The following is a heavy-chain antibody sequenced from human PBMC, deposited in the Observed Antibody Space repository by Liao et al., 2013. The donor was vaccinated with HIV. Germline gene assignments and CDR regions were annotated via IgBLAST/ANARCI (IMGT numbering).Heavy chain of an antibody. J-gene: IGHJ4*02. CDR3: ARWTHDSSGYYYHYYLYC. Sequence: QLQLQESGPRLVKPSETLSLTCTVSGGSISSSNYYWGWIRQPPGKGLEWIGSIYYSGSTSYNPSLKSRVTISLDTSKNQFSLKLSSVTAADTAVYYCARWTHDSSGYYYHYYLYCWAEGTRTVTVS. CDR1: GGSISSSNYY. V-gene: IGHV4-39*07. D-gene: IGHD3-22*01. CDR2: IYYSGST.